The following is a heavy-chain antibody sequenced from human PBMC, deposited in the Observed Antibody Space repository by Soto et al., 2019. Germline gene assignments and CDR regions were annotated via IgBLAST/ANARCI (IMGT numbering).Heavy chain of an antibody. CDR3: ARDRDTTTTVWFDP. D-gene: IGHD4-17*01. CDR1: GYTFIDYG. Sequence: ASVKVSFKPSGYTFIDYGIHWLRQAPGQSLEWMGWIHAGNGHTRYSEKLQGRVTITRDTSASTAYMELSSLTSEDTAVYYCARDRDTTTTVWFDPWGQGTLVTVSS. J-gene: IGHJ5*02. CDR2: IHAGNGHT. V-gene: IGHV1-3*01.